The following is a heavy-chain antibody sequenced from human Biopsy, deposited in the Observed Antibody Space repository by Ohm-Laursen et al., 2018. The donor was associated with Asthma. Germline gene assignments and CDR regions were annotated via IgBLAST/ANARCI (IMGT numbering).Heavy chain of an antibody. J-gene: IGHJ5*02. CDR3: ARTTYGHDGFDP. V-gene: IGHV4-31*03. CDR1: GGSINIGDYY. D-gene: IGHD4-17*01. Sequence: SQTLSLTCIVSGGSINIGDYYWSWIRQPPVKGLEWIGHIYYSGSTYYNPSLKSRVSISLDTSKNQFSLSLTSVTAADTAVYYCARTTYGHDGFDPWGQGTLVTVSS. CDR2: IYYSGST.